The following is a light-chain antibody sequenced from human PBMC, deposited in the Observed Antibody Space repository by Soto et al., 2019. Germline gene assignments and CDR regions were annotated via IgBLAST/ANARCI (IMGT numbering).Light chain of an antibody. CDR2: DVS. V-gene: IGLV2-14*01. CDR1: SSDVGGYNY. CDR3: SSYTSSSVYV. J-gene: IGLJ1*01. Sequence: ALTERRSVKESICQSFPNHCTRTSSDVGGYNYVSWYQQHPGKAPKLMIYDVSNRPSGVSNRFSGSKSGNTASLTISGLQAEDEADYYCSSYTSSSVYVFGTGTKVTVL.